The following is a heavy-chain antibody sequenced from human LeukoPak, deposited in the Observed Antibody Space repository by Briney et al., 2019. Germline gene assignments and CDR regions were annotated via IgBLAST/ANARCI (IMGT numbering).Heavy chain of an antibody. J-gene: IGHJ4*02. CDR1: GFTVSSNY. Sequence: GGSLRLSCAASGFTVSSNYMSWVRQAPGKGLEWVSVINSGGSTNHADSVKGRFTISRDKSKNTLYLQMNTVRAEDTAVYYCARDQGSYGYDYWGQGTLVTVSS. CDR3: ARDQGSYGYDY. D-gene: IGHD3-16*01. CDR2: INSGGST. V-gene: IGHV3-53*01.